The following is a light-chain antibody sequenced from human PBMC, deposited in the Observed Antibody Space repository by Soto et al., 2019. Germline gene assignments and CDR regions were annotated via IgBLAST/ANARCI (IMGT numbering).Light chain of an antibody. V-gene: IGLV2-11*01. CDR1: SSDVGDYKY. CDR2: DVS. CDR3: CSYAGSYSYV. Sequence: QSVLAQPRSVSGSPGQSVTISCTGTSSDVGDYKYVSWYRQHPGKAPKLMIYDVSERPSGVPDRFSGSKSGNTASLTISGLQAEDEADYYCCSYAGSYSYVFGTGTKVTVL. J-gene: IGLJ1*01.